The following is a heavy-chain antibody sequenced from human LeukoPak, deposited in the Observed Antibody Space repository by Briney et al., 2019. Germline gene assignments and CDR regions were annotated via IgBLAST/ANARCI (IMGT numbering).Heavy chain of an antibody. V-gene: IGHV4-34*01. Sequence: SETLSLTCAVYGGSLSYYYWSWIRQSPEEGLEWIGEINRSGSTNYNPPLKSRVSISVDTSKNQFSLKLSSVTAADTAVYYCARGGFYCGDDCYVDYWGQGTLVTVSS. CDR3: ARGGFYCGDDCYVDY. D-gene: IGHD2-21*02. CDR2: INRSGST. CDR1: GGSLSYYY. J-gene: IGHJ4*02.